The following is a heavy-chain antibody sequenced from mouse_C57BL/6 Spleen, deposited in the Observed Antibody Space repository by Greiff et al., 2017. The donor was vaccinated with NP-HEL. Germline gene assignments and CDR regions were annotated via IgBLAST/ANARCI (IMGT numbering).Heavy chain of an antibody. V-gene: IGHV1-82*01. D-gene: IGHD2-1*01. J-gene: IGHJ4*01. CDR3: ARSRGIYYGNYEGYAMDY. Sequence: QVQLQQSGPELVKPGASVKISCKASGYAFSSSWMNWVKQRPGKGLEWIGRIYPGDGDTNYNGKFKGKATLTADKSSSTAYMQLSSLTSEDSAVYFCARSRGIYYGNYEGYAMDYWGQGTSVTVSS. CDR2: IYPGDGDT. CDR1: GYAFSSSW.